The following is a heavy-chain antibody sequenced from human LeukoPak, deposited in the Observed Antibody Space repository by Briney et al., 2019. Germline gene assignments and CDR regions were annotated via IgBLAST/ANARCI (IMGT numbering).Heavy chain of an antibody. Sequence: ASVKVSCKASGYTFTGYYMHWVRQAPGQGLEWMGWINPNSGGTNYAQKFQGRVTMTRDTSISTAYMELSRLRSDDTAVYYCAREDPQYYYGSGDYWGQGTLVTVSS. D-gene: IGHD3-10*01. CDR2: INPNSGGT. J-gene: IGHJ4*02. CDR1: GYTFTGYY. CDR3: AREDPQYYYGSGDY. V-gene: IGHV1-2*02.